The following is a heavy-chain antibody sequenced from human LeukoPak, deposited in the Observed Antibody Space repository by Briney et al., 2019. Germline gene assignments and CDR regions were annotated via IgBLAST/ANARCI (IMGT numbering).Heavy chain of an antibody. CDR1: GFTVSSNY. CDR3: ARVVKDYVWGSYVMDAFDI. CDR2: IYSGGST. V-gene: IGHV3-66*01. Sequence: GGSLRLSCAASGFTVSSNYMSWVRQAPGKGLEWVSVIYSGGSTYYADSVKGRFTISRDNSKNTLYLQMNSLRAEDTAVYYCARVVKDYVWGSYVMDAFDIRGQGTMVTVSS. D-gene: IGHD3-16*01. J-gene: IGHJ3*02.